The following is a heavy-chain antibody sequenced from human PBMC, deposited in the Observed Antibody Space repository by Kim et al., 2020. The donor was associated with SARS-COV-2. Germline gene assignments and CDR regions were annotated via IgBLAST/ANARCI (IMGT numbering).Heavy chain of an antibody. V-gene: IGHV4-34*01. Sequence: TNNNPALRSRVTIYVDTSKNQFSLKRSSVTAADTAVYYCARGRKAVAIDYWGQGTLVTVSS. D-gene: IGHD6-19*01. CDR3: ARGRKAVAIDY. J-gene: IGHJ4*02. CDR2: T.